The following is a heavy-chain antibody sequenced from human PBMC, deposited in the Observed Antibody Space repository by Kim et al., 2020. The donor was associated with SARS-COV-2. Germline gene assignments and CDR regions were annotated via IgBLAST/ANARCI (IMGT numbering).Heavy chain of an antibody. V-gene: IGHV4-38-2*02. CDR1: GYSISSGYY. CDR3: ARVAAAIDC. CDR2: LYRGGET. D-gene: IGHD6-25*01. J-gene: IGHJ4*02. Sequence: SETLSLTCTVSGYSISSGYYWGWIRQPPGKGLEWIASLYRGGETHYNPSLKSRVTISEDTSKNQFSVKLRSVTAADTAVYYCARVAAAIDCWGQGTLVTVSS.